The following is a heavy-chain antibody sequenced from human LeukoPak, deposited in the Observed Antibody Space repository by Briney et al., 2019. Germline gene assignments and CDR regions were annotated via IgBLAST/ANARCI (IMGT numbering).Heavy chain of an antibody. CDR3: ARGFYDHYYYYYMDV. V-gene: IGHV1-69*13. J-gene: IGHJ6*03. Sequence: ASVKVSCKASGGTFSSYAISWVRQAPGQGLEWMGGIIPIFGTANYAQKFQGRVTITADESTSTAYMELSSLRSEDTAVYYCARGFYDHYYYYYMDVRGKGTTVTVSS. CDR2: IIPIFGTA. D-gene: IGHD2/OR15-2a*01. CDR1: GGTFSSYA.